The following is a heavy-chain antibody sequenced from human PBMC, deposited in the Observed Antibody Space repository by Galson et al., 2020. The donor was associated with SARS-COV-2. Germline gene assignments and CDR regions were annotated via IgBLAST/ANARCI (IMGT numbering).Heavy chain of an antibody. J-gene: IGHJ4*02. CDR2: INHSGST. CDR1: GGSFSGYY. Sequence: ETSETLSLTCAVYGGSFSGYYWSWIRQPPGKGLEWIGEINHSGSTNYNPSLKSRVTISVDTSKNQFSLKLSSVTAADTAVYYCARAEIAVAGEFDYWGQGTLVTVSS. CDR3: ARAEIAVAGEFDY. D-gene: IGHD6-19*01. V-gene: IGHV4-34*01.